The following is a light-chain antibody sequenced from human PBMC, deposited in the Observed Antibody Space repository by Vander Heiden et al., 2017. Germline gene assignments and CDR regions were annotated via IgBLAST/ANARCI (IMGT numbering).Light chain of an antibody. V-gene: IGKV3-15*01. CDR3: QQYNNWPPLT. Sequence: EIVMTQSPATLSVSPGARATLSCRASQSVSSKLAWYQQKPGQAPRLLIYGASTRDTGIPARFSGSGSGTEFTLTISSLQSEDFAVYYCQQYNNWPPLTFGGGTKVEIK. CDR2: GAS. J-gene: IGKJ4*01. CDR1: QSVSSK.